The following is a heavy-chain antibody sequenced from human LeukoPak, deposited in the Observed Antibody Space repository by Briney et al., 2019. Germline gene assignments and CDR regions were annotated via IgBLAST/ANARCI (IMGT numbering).Heavy chain of an antibody. CDR2: IIPIFGTT. CDR3: ASSYYDSSGYSS. Sequence: GSSVKVSCKASGGTFSSYAISWVRQVPGQGLEWMGGIIPIFGTTNYAQKFQGRVTITADESTSTAYMELSSLRSEDTAVYYCASSYYDSSGYSSWGQGTLVTVSS. V-gene: IGHV1-69*01. CDR1: GGTFSSYA. D-gene: IGHD3-22*01. J-gene: IGHJ4*02.